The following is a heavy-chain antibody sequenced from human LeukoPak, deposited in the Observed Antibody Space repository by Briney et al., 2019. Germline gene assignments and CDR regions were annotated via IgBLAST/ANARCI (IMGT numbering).Heavy chain of an antibody. Sequence: SETLSLTCTVSGGSISSSSYYWGWIRQPPGKGLEWIGYIYYSGSTNYNPSLKSRVTISVDTSKNQFSLKLSSVTAADTAVYYCAREAGVGYFDYWGQGTLVTVSS. D-gene: IGHD6-13*01. CDR3: AREAGVGYFDY. CDR1: GGSISSSSYY. V-gene: IGHV4-61*01. J-gene: IGHJ4*02. CDR2: IYYSGST.